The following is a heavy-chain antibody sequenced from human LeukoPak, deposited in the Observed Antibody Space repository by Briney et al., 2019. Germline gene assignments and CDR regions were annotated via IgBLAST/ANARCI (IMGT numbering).Heavy chain of an antibody. CDR1: GFTVSSNY. CDR3: VGPGDCSSVSCFPY. Sequence: PGGSLRLSCAASGFTVSSNYMSWVRQAPGKGLEWVSVIYSGGSTYYADSVKGRFTISRDNSKNTLYLQMNSLRVEDMALYYCVGPGDCSSVSCFPYWGQGTLVTVSS. CDR2: IYSGGST. D-gene: IGHD2-2*01. J-gene: IGHJ4*02. V-gene: IGHV3-53*01.